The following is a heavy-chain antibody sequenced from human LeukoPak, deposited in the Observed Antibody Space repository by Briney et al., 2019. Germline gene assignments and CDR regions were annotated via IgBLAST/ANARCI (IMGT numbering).Heavy chain of an antibody. D-gene: IGHD5-18*01. CDR3: ARESVDTAMVPGDY. V-gene: IGHV3-33*01. CDR1: GFTFSSYG. CDR2: IWYDGSNK. Sequence: GRSLRLSCAASGFTFSSYGMHLVRQAPGKGLEWVAVIWYDGSNKYYADSVKGRFTISRDNSKNTLYLQMNSLRAEDTAVYYCARESVDTAMVPGDYWGQGTLVTVSS. J-gene: IGHJ4*02.